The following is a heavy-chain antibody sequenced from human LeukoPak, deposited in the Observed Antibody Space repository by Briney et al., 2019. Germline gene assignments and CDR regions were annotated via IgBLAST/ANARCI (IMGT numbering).Heavy chain of an antibody. D-gene: IGHD4-11*01. CDR3: ARDSNPFDY. CDR1: GGSISSSSYY. V-gene: IGHV4-39*07. CDR2: IYYSGST. J-gene: IGHJ4*02. Sequence: SETLSLTCTVSGGSISSSSYYWGWIRQPPGKGLEWIGSIYYSGSTYYNPSLKSRVTISVDTSKNQFSLKLSSVTAADTAVYYCARDSNPFDYWGQGTLVTVFS.